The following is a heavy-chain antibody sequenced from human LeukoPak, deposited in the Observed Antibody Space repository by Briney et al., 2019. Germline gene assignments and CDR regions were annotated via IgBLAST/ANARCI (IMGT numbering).Heavy chain of an antibody. Sequence: QSGGSLRLSCAASGFTFSNYAMRWVRQAPGKGLEWVSGISGSGDSTYYADSVKGRFTIPRDNSKNTLYLQMNSLRAEDTAVYFCARRSGVAVAGAFDYWGQGTLVTVSS. CDR3: ARRSGVAVAGAFDY. J-gene: IGHJ4*02. CDR2: ISGSGDST. CDR1: GFTFSNYA. D-gene: IGHD6-19*01. V-gene: IGHV3-23*01.